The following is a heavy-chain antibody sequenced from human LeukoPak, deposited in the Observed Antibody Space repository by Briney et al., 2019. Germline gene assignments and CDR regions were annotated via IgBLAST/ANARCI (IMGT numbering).Heavy chain of an antibody. CDR2: IIPIFGTA. Sequence: ASVKVSCKASGNSIINYAFSWVRQAPGQGFEWMGGIIPIFGTADYAQKFQGRVTMTADQSTSTTYMALSSLKFEDTAVYYCAKPPPSGGSSYYYGMDVWGQGTTVTVSS. D-gene: IGHD6-13*01. CDR1: GNSIINYA. V-gene: IGHV1-69*13. CDR3: AKPPPSGGSSYYYGMDV. J-gene: IGHJ6*02.